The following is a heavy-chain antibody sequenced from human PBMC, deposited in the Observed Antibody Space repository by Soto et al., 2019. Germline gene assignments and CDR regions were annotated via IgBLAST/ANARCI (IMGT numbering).Heavy chain of an antibody. J-gene: IGHJ3*02. CDR1: GFTFSDYY. CDR3: ARDQSPELTGDLGCLDI. D-gene: IGHD7-27*01. CDR2: ISSSSSYT. V-gene: IGHV3-11*06. Sequence: GGSLRLSCAASGFTFSDYYMSWIRQAPGKGLEWVSYISSSSSYTNYADSVKGRFTISRDNAKNSLYLQMNSLRAEDTAVYYCARDQSPELTGDLGCLDIWGQGTMVTVSS.